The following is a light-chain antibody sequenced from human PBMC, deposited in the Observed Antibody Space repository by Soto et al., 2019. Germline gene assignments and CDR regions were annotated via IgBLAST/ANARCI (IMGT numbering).Light chain of an antibody. CDR2: EVV. J-gene: IGLJ2*01. V-gene: IGLV2-8*01. Sequence: QSALTQPPSASGSPGQSVTISCTGTSSDVGAYNYVSWYQQHPGKAPKLLIYEVVRRPSGVPDRFSGSKSGNTASLTVSGLQAEDEAAYYCASYVGNYNLLFGGGTKLTVL. CDR3: ASYVGNYNLL. CDR1: SSDVGAYNY.